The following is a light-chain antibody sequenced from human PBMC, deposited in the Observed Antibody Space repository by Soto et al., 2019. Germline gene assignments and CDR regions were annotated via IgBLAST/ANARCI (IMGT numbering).Light chain of an antibody. CDR2: GAS. J-gene: IGKJ1*01. CDR3: QQYNNWPPWT. Sequence: EIVMTQSPATLSVSPGERATLSCRASQSVSSNLAWYQQKPGQAPRLLIYGASTRATGIPARFSGSGSGTEFTLTSSSLQYEDFAVYYCQQYNNWPPWTFGQGTKVESK. V-gene: IGKV3-15*01. CDR1: QSVSSN.